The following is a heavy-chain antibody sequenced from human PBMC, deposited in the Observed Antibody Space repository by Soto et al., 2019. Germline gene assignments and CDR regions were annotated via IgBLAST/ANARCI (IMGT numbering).Heavy chain of an antibody. D-gene: IGHD3-16*01. V-gene: IGHV1-69*12. J-gene: IGHJ5*02. CDR1: GGTFSSYS. CDR3: ARGGTLKPFDP. Sequence: QVQLVQSGPEVKEPGSSVKVSCKTSGGTFSSYSLNWVRQAPGQGLEWMGVITPLYGTKNYAQRFRGRVTFAADEPTSTVFMELTRAASDDTAVYFCARGGTLKPFDPWGQGTLVTVSS. CDR2: ITPLYGTK.